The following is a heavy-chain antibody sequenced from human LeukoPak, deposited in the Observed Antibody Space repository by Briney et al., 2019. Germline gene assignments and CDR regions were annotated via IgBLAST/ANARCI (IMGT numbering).Heavy chain of an antibody. CDR2: MQYDGSVE. Sequence: GGSLRLSCVASGISFSNYGTHWVRQAPGKGLEWVTFMQYDGSVEFYADSVKGRFTISRDNSKNTVYLQMTSLRADDTAVYYCAKGSTYYYGSGTYYNAWGQGTLVTVSS. D-gene: IGHD3-10*01. J-gene: IGHJ5*02. CDR1: GISFSNYG. V-gene: IGHV3-30*02. CDR3: AKGSTYYYGSGTYYNA.